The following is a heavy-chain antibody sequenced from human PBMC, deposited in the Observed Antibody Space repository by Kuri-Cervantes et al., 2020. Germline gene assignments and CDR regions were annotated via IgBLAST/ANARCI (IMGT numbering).Heavy chain of an antibody. Sequence: GESLKISCAASGFTLSSYAMHWVRQAPGKGLEWVAVISYEGSNKYYADPVKGRFTISRDNSKNTLCLQMNSLRAEDTAVYYCAKDRYYYGSGSYLVQAPFDPWGQGTLVTVSS. J-gene: IGHJ5*02. CDR1: GFTLSSYA. D-gene: IGHD3-10*01. V-gene: IGHV3-30-3*01. CDR2: ISYEGSNK. CDR3: AKDRYYYGSGSYLVQAPFDP.